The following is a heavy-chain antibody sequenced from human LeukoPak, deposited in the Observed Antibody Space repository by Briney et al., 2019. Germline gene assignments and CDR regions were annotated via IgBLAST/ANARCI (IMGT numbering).Heavy chain of an antibody. CDR2: IYYSGST. J-gene: IGHJ6*03. Sequence: SETLSLTCTVSGGSISSYYWSWIRQPPGKGLEWIGYIYYSGSTNYNPSLKSRVTVSVDTSKNQFSLKLSSVTAADTAVYYCARHVRTMIVVNYMDVWGKGTTVTISS. CDR1: GGSISSYY. D-gene: IGHD3-22*01. V-gene: IGHV4-59*01. CDR3: ARHVRTMIVVNYMDV.